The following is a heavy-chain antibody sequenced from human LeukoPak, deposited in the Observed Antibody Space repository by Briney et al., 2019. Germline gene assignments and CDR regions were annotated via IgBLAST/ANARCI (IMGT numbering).Heavy chain of an antibody. CDR2: MTSGGSTI. V-gene: IGHV3-48*03. CDR1: GFTFSSYE. Sequence: PGESLRLSCAASGFTFSSYEMNWVRQAPGKGLEWVAYMTSGGSTIYYADSVKGRFTISRDNAKNSLYLQMNSLRAEDTAVYYCARDDSSSFGLYYYYGMDVWGQGTTVTVSS. D-gene: IGHD6-6*01. J-gene: IGHJ6*02. CDR3: ARDDSSSFGLYYYYGMDV.